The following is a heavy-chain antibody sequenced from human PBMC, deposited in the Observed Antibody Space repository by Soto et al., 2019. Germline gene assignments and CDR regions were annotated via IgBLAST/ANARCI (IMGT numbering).Heavy chain of an antibody. CDR2: ISADNAKT. J-gene: IGHJ4*01. D-gene: IGHD2-15*01. V-gene: IGHV1-18*01. CDR3: ARDLSGYCSGGSCYPFDY. Sequence: PSVKVSCKASGYTFNIYGISWVRQAPGQGLEWMGWISADNAKTNYAQKLQGRVTMTTDTSTSTAYMDLRSLRSDDTAVYYCARDLSGYCSGGSCYPFDYWGQ. CDR1: GYTFNIYG.